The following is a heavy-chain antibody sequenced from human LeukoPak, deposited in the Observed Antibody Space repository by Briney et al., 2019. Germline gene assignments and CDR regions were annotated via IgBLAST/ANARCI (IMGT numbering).Heavy chain of an antibody. CDR1: GFTFSAYS. J-gene: IGHJ3*02. CDR2: INSDGSST. V-gene: IGHV3-74*01. Sequence: GGSLRLSCAASGFTFSAYSMNWVRQAPGKGLVWVSRINSDGSSTSYADSVKGRFTISRDNAKNTLYLQMNSLRAEDTAVYYCARDFPRVDAFDIWGQGTMVTVSS. CDR3: ARDFPRVDAFDI.